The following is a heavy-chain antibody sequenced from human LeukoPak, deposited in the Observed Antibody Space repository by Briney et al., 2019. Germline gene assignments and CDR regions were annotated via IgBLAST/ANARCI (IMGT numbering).Heavy chain of an antibody. CDR1: GFTFSSYW. CDR3: ARDPLRLLGEPGWFDP. D-gene: IGHD2-15*01. Sequence: GGSLRLSCAASGFTFSSYWMSWVRQAPGKGLEWVANIKQDGSEKYYVDSVKGRFTISRDNAKNSLYLQMNSLRAEDTAVYDCARDPLRLLGEPGWFDPWGQGTLVTVSS. CDR2: IKQDGSEK. V-gene: IGHV3-7*01. J-gene: IGHJ5*02.